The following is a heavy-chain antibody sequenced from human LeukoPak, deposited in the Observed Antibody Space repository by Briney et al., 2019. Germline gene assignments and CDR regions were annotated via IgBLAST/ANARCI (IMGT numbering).Heavy chain of an antibody. CDR2: ISGSGDST. J-gene: IGHJ4*02. Sequence: GGSLRLSCAASGFTFSTYAVNWVRQAPGKGLEWVSTISGSGDSTYYADSVKGRFTISRDNSKDTLYLQMSSVRVDDTAVYYCARGAVGALDYWGQGTLVTVSS. D-gene: IGHD1-26*01. CDR1: GFTFSTYA. V-gene: IGHV3-23*01. CDR3: ARGAVGALDY.